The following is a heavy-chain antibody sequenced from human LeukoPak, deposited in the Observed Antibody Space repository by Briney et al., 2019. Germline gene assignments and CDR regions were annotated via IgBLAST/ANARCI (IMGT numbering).Heavy chain of an antibody. CDR3: ARGGSPDFDWLLFHY. CDR1: GGSISSGDYY. J-gene: IGHJ4*02. D-gene: IGHD3-9*01. Sequence: SETLSLTCTVPGGSISSGDYYWSWIRQPPGTGLEWIGYIYYSGSTYYNPSLKSRVTMSVDTSKNQFSLKLSSVTAADTAVYYCARGGSPDFDWLLFHYWGQGTLVTVSS. CDR2: IYYSGST. V-gene: IGHV4-30-4*01.